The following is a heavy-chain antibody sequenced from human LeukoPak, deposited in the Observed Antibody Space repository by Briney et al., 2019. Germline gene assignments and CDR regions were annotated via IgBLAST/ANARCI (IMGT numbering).Heavy chain of an antibody. CDR3: ARGYSSGWYNFDY. V-gene: IGHV4-30-4*01. J-gene: IGHJ4*02. CDR1: GGSISSGDYY. Sequence: SQTLSLTCTVSGGSISSGDYYWSWIRQPPGKGLEWIGYIYYSGSTYYNPSLKSRVTISVDTSKNQFSLKLSSVTAADTAVYYCARGYSSGWYNFDYWGQGTLVTVSS. D-gene: IGHD6-19*01. CDR2: IYYSGST.